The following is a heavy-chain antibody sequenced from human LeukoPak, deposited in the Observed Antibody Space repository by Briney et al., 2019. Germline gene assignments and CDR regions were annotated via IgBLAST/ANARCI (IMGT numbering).Heavy chain of an antibody. D-gene: IGHD6-19*01. CDR3: ARRAPAAGTVDY. CDR2: INHSGST. J-gene: IGHJ4*02. V-gene: IGHV4-34*01. Sequence: SETLSLTCAVYGGSFSGYYWSWIRQPPGKGLEWIGEINHSGSTNYNPSLKSRVTISVDTSKNQFSLKLSSVTAADTAVYYCARRAPAAGTVDYWGQGTLVTVSS. CDR1: GGSFSGYY.